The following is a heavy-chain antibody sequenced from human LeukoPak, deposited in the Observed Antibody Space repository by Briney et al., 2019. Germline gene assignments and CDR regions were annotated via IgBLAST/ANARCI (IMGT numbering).Heavy chain of an antibody. V-gene: IGHV4-30-2*03. Sequence: PSQTLSLTCAVSGGSISSGGYSWSWIRQPPGKGLEWIGYIYHSGSTYYNPSLKSRVTISVDTSKNQFSLKLSSVTAADTAVYYCARHPIIAAAYFDYWGQGTLVTVSS. CDR2: IYHSGST. J-gene: IGHJ4*02. CDR1: GGSISSGGYS. D-gene: IGHD6-13*01. CDR3: ARHPIIAAAYFDY.